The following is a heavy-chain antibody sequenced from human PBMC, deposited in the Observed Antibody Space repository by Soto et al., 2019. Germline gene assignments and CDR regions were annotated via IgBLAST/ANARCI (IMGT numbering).Heavy chain of an antibody. CDR3: ARRDSGYIHRPPHYYYGLDV. D-gene: IGHD5-18*01. J-gene: IGHJ6*02. Sequence: QVQLQESGPGLVKPSQTLSLTCSVSGGSISSGGYYWCWVRQHPGKGLEWIGYIDYSGSTNYNPSLKSRLSMSVDTSKNHFSLQLTSVTAADTAVYYCARRDSGYIHRPPHYYYGLDVWGQGTTVTVSS. V-gene: IGHV4-31*03. CDR1: GGSISSGGYY. CDR2: IDYSGST.